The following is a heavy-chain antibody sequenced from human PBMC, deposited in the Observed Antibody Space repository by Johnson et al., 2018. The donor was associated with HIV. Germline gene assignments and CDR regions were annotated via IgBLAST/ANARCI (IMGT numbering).Heavy chain of an antibody. D-gene: IGHD4-17*01. Sequence: EVQLVESGGGLIQRGGSLRLSCAASGFTVSSNYMNWVRQAPGKGLEWVSVIYSGGTTYYADSVKGRFTISRDNSKNTLYLQMNSLRAEDTAVYYCARASTTVTTGDDAFDIWGQGTMVTVSS. CDR3: ARASTTVTTGDDAFDI. CDR2: IYSGGTT. J-gene: IGHJ3*02. CDR1: GFTVSSNY. V-gene: IGHV3-66*01.